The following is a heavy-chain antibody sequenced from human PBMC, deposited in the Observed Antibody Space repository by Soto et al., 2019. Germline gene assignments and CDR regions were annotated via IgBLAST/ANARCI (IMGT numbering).Heavy chain of an antibody. D-gene: IGHD6-13*01. CDR1: GGSISSGDYS. CDR2: IYYGGST. J-gene: IGHJ6*02. Sequence: SETLSLTCAVSGGSISSGDYSWNWIRQPPGKGLEWIGYIYYGGSTYYNPSLKSRVTISVDTSKNQFSLKLSSVTAADTAVYYCRRSSRYSTDVWGQGTTVTVSS. CDR3: RRSSRYSTDV. V-gene: IGHV4-30-2*03.